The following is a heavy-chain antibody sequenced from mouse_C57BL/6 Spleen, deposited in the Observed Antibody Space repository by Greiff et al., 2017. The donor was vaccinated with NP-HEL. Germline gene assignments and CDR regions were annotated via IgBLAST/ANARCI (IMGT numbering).Heavy chain of an antibody. CDR2: IHPNSGST. Sequence: QVQLQQPGAELVKPGALVKLSCKASGYTLTSYWMHWVKQRPGQGLEWIGMIHPNSGSTNYNEKFKSKATLTVDKSSSTAYMQLSSLTSEDSAVYYCARRGHREFDYWGQGTTLTVSS. D-gene: IGHD6-1*01. CDR1: GYTLTSYW. V-gene: IGHV1-64*01. J-gene: IGHJ2*01. CDR3: ARRGHREFDY.